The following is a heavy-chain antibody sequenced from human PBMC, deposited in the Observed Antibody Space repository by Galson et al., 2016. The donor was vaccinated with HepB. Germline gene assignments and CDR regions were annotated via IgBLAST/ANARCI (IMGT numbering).Heavy chain of an antibody. CDR1: GFSFSDYA. V-gene: IGHV3-49*04. CDR2: IRSNAYGATT. Sequence: SLRLSCATSGFSFSDYAMSWVRQAPGKGLEWLGVIRSNAYGATTKYAASVKGRFTIPRDDSKSIAYLQMDSLKTEDTAVYYCTREHLWSPVSCFDYWGQGTLVPVSS. D-gene: IGHD5-18*01. CDR3: TREHLWSPVSCFDY. J-gene: IGHJ4*02.